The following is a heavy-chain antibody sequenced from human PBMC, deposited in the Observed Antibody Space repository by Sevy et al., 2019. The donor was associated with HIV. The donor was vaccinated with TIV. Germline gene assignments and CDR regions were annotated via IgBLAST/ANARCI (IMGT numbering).Heavy chain of an antibody. CDR1: GFTFGSYA. J-gene: IGHJ4*02. D-gene: IGHD3-22*01. Sequence: GGSLRLSCAASGFTFGSYAMSWVRQAPGKGLEWVSAISGTGGSTYYADSVKGRFTISRDNSKNTLYLQMNSLRAEDTAVYYCAKVPMIVVVIDSTSDYWGQGTLVTVSS. CDR2: ISGTGGST. V-gene: IGHV3-23*01. CDR3: AKVPMIVVVIDSTSDY.